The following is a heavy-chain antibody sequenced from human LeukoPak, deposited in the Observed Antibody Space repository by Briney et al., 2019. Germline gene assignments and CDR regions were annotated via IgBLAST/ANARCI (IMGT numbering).Heavy chain of an antibody. Sequence: PSETLSLTCTVSGGSISSYYWSWIRQPPGKGLEWIGYIYYTGSTNYNPSLKSRVPISVDTSNNQFSLKLSSVTAADTAVYYCASLTSSGWFLDYWGRGTLVTVSS. J-gene: IGHJ4*02. CDR1: GGSISSYY. V-gene: IGHV4-59*01. D-gene: IGHD6-19*01. CDR2: IYYTGST. CDR3: ASLTSSGWFLDY.